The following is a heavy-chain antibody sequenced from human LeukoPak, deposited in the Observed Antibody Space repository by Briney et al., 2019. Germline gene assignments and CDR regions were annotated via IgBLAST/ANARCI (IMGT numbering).Heavy chain of an antibody. V-gene: IGHV3-48*03. CDR1: GFMFSSYE. D-gene: IGHD5-18*01. CDR2: ISSSSSNI. Sequence: GGSLRLSCAASGFMFSSYEMNWVRHAPAKGLEWVSYISSSSSNIHYADSVKDRFAISRDNAKTSLYLQMNSLRDEDTAVYYCARAVDVYTYGYGYWGQGTLVTVSS. CDR3: ARAVDVYTYGYGY. J-gene: IGHJ4*02.